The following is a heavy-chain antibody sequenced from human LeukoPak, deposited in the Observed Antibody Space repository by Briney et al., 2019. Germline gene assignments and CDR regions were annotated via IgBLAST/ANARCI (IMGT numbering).Heavy chain of an antibody. D-gene: IGHD1-20*01. J-gene: IGHJ4*02. CDR3: ARDYNWNDGYFDY. V-gene: IGHV1-18*01. CDR2: MNPNSGNT. CDR1: GYTFTSYD. Sequence: ASVKVSCKASGYTFTSYDINWVRQATGQGLEWMGWMNPNSGNTNYAQKLQGRVTMTTDTSTSTAYMELRSLRSDDTAVYYCARDYNWNDGYFDYWGQGTLVTVS.